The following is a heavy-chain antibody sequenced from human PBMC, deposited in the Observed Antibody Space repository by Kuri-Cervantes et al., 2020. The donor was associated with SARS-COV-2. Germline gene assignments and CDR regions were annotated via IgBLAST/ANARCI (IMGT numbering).Heavy chain of an antibody. Sequence: KVSCKGSGYNFVSDWIGWVRQMPGKGLELMALIYPDDSTTRYNPSFQGHVTISADRSISTAYLQWSSLKASDTAMYYCARHPPVRGSSSWNWFDPWGQGTLVTVSS. D-gene: IGHD6-13*01. CDR3: ARHPPVRGSSSWNWFDP. CDR2: IYPDDSTT. CDR1: GYNFVSDW. V-gene: IGHV5-51*01. J-gene: IGHJ5*02.